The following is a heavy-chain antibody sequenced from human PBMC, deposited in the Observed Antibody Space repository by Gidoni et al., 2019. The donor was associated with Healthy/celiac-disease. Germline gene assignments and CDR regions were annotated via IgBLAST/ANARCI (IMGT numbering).Heavy chain of an antibody. CDR1: GGSLRGYY. J-gene: IGHJ4*02. Sequence: QVQLQQWGAGLLKPSETLSLTCAVYGGSLRGYYWSWIRQPPGKGLEWIGEINHSGSTNYNPSLKSRVTISVDTSKNQFSLKLSSVTAADTAVYYCARGRWGYSGRRPHFDYWGQGTLVTVSS. CDR3: ARGRWGYSGRRPHFDY. D-gene: IGHD5-12*01. V-gene: IGHV4-34*01. CDR2: INHSGST.